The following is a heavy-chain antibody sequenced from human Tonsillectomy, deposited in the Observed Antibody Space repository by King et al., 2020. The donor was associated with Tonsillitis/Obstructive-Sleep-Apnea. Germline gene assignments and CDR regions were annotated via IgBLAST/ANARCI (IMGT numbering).Heavy chain of an antibody. J-gene: IGHJ4*02. CDR2: ISAYNFKT. D-gene: IGHD3-22*01. CDR3: ARGGELISNGIGVNHTGGFNN. CDR1: GYTLTTHG. Sequence: QLVQSGAEVKKPGASVKVSCKASGYTLTTHGISWVRQAPGQGLEWMGWISAYNFKTNYTQKCQDKFTMTRDTSTSTAYMEMRSLRSDDTAVYYCARGGELISNGIGVNHTGGFNNGGQGPRV. V-gene: IGHV1-18*01.